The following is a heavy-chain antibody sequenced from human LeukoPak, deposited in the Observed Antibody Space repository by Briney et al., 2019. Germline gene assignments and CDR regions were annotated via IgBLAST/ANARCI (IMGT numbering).Heavy chain of an antibody. J-gene: IGHJ4*02. CDR2: IMPIFGTA. CDR1: GGTFSSYA. D-gene: IGHD3-3*01. Sequence: SVKVSCKASGGTFSSYAISWVRQAPGQGLEWMGGIMPIFGTANYAQKFQGRVTITTDESTSTAYMELSSLRSEDTAVYYCARGPPTYDFWSGYPFDYWGQGTLVTVSS. CDR3: ARGPPTYDFWSGYPFDY. V-gene: IGHV1-69*05.